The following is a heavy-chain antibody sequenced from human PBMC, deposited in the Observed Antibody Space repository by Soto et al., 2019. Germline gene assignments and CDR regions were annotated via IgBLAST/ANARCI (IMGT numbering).Heavy chain of an antibody. CDR2: INPSGGRT. CDR1: GYTFTTHY. D-gene: IGHD3-10*01. Sequence: QVQLVQSGTEVKKPGASVNVSCKASGYTFTTHYMHWVRQAPRQALEWMGIINPSGGRTTYALKFQGRVTMTSDTSTNTVYVELTSLRSEDTAIYFCARAGENYGSGTFSPPLRYYFNSWGQGTLVTVSS. V-gene: IGHV1-46*01. J-gene: IGHJ4*02. CDR3: ARAGENYGSGTFSPPLRYYFNS.